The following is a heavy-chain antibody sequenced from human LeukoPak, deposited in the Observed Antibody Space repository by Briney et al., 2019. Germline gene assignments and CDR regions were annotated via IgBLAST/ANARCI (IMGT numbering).Heavy chain of an antibody. V-gene: IGHV3-21*04. CDR1: GFTFSSYA. CDR3: AKDQGYSGYANDY. Sequence: GGSLRLSCAASGFTFSSYAMHWVRQAPGKGLEWVSSISSSSSYIYYADSVKGRFTISRDNSKNTLYLQMNSLRAEDTAVYYCAKDQGYSGYANDYWGQGTLVTVSS. D-gene: IGHD5-12*01. CDR2: ISSSSSYI. J-gene: IGHJ4*02.